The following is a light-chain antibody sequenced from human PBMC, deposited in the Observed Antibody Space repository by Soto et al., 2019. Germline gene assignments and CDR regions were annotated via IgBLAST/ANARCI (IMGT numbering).Light chain of an antibody. CDR3: QCWGTGIQAV. CDR1: SGHSSYA. CDR2: LNSDGSH. V-gene: IGLV4-69*01. J-gene: IGLJ2*01. Sequence: QSVLTQSPSASASLGASVKLTCTLSSGHSSYAIAWHQQQPEKGPRYLMKLNSDGSHSKGDGIPDRFSGSSSGAERYLTISSLQSEDEADYYCQCWGTGIQAVFGGGTKLTVL.